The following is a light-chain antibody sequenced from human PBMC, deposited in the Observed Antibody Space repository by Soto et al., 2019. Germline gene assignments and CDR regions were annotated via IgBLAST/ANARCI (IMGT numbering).Light chain of an antibody. CDR3: QQRSNWPPT. CDR2: DAS. V-gene: IGKV3-11*01. CDR1: QSVSSY. J-gene: IGKJ4*01. Sequence: EIVLTQSPATLSLSPGERATLXCRASQSVSSYLAWYQQKPGQAPRLLIYDASNRATGIPARFSGSGSGTDFTLTISSLEPEDFAVYYCQQRSNWPPTFGGGTKVDI.